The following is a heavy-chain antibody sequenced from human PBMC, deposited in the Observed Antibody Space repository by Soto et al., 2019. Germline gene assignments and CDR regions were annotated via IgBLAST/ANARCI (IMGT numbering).Heavy chain of an antibody. D-gene: IGHD2-2*01. CDR1: GGSISSYY. V-gene: IGHV4-59*12. CDR2: IYYSGST. J-gene: IGHJ6*02. Sequence: PSETLSLTCTVSGGSISSYYWSWIRQPPGKGLEWIGYIYYSGSTNYNPSLRSRVTISVDTSTNQFSLQLKSVTPEDTAVYYCARGSSTSRYPPYYYGMDVWGQGTTVTVSS. CDR3: ARGSSTSRYPPYYYGMDV.